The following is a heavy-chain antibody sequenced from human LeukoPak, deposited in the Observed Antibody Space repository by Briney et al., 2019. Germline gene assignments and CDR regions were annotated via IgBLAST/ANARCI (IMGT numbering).Heavy chain of an antibody. J-gene: IGHJ4*02. CDR1: GGTFSSYA. CDR2: IIPIFGTA. V-gene: IGHV1-69*06. D-gene: IGHD5-24*01. Sequence: GASVKVSCKASGGTFSSYAISWVRQAPGQGLEWMGRIIPIFGTANYAQKFQGRVTITADKSTSTAYMGLSSLRSEDTAVYYCARAAVEMATIHFDYWGQGTLVTVSS. CDR3: ARAAVEMATIHFDY.